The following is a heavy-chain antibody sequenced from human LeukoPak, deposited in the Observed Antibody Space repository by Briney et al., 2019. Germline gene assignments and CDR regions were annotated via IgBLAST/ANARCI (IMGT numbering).Heavy chain of an antibody. Sequence: ASVKVSCKASGYTFTSYGISWVRQAPGQGLEWMGWISAYNGNTNYAQKLQGRVTMTTDTSTSTAYMELRSLRSDDTAVYYCARLYYYGSSGYGWYFDLWGRGTLVTVSS. CDR2: ISAYNGNT. V-gene: IGHV1-18*01. D-gene: IGHD3-22*01. CDR1: GYTFTSYG. CDR3: ARLYYYGSSGYGWYFDL. J-gene: IGHJ2*01.